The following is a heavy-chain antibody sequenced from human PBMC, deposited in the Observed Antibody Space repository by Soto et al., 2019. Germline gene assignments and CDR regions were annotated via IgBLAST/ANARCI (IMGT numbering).Heavy chain of an antibody. V-gene: IGHV3-23*01. CDR1: GFTFNNYV. CDR2: ISRSGSGSP. J-gene: IGHJ4*02. D-gene: IGHD3-22*01. Sequence: EVQLLESGGGLLQPGGSLRLSCAASGFTFNNYVMNWVRQAPGKGLEWVSSISRSGSGSPYYSDSVKDRFTISRDNSKNTLSLQMNNLRAEDTAVYFCARGRYFDGGDYWVANLAFDYWGQGTLVTVSS. CDR3: ARGRYFDGGDYWVANLAFDY.